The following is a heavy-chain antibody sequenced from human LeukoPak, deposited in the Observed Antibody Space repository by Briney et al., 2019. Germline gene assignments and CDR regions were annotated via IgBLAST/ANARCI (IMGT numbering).Heavy chain of an antibody. Sequence: PGGSLRLSCAASRFTFSNYWMNWFRQAPGKGLEWVANINQDGSEKNYVDSVKGRFTISRDNAENSLYLQMNSLGAEDTAVYYCGRSGIVTTAVPFWGQGTLVTVSS. V-gene: IGHV3-7*01. J-gene: IGHJ4*02. CDR1: RFTFSNYW. CDR3: GRSGIVTTAVPF. CDR2: INQDGSEK. D-gene: IGHD1-26*01.